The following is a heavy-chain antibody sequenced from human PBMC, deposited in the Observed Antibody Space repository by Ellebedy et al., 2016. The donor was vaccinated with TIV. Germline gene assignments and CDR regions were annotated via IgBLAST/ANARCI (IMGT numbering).Heavy chain of an antibody. V-gene: IGHV1-18*01. J-gene: IGHJ6*02. CDR3: ARDTAMADQLYYYGMDV. CDR1: GYTFTSYG. Sequence: ASVKVSXXASGYTFTSYGISWVRQAPGQGLEWMGWISAYNGNTNYAQKLQGRVTMTTDTSTSTAYMELRSLRSDDTAVYYCARDTAMADQLYYYGMDVWGQGTTVTVSS. D-gene: IGHD5-18*01. CDR2: ISAYNGNT.